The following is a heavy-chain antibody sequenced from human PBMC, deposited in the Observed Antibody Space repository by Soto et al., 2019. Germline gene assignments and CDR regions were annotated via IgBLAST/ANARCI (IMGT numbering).Heavy chain of an antibody. V-gene: IGHV3-7*01. Sequence: EVQLVESGGGLVQPGGSLRLSCAASEFTLDIYHMTWVRQAPGKGPEWVANIKPDGSEQYYVDSVKGRFTISRDNANNSLYLQMNSLRAEDTAVYFCARGNWNYYYGFDVWGQGTTVTVSS. CDR3: ARGNWNYYYGFDV. J-gene: IGHJ6*02. CDR1: EFTLDIYH. CDR2: IKPDGSEQ. D-gene: IGHD1-20*01.